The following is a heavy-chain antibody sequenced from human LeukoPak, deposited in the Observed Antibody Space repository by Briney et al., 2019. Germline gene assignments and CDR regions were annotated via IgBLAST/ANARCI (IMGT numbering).Heavy chain of an antibody. CDR3: ATPYSNYDWFDP. J-gene: IGHJ5*02. V-gene: IGHV4-38-2*02. D-gene: IGHD4-11*01. Sequence: SETQSLTCTVSGYSSSSGYYWGWIRQPPGTGLEWIGSIYHCGSTSYHPSLKSRVTISVDTSKNQFSLKLSSVTAADTAVYYCATPYSNYDWFDPWGQGTLVTVSS. CDR2: IYHCGST. CDR1: GYSSSSGYY.